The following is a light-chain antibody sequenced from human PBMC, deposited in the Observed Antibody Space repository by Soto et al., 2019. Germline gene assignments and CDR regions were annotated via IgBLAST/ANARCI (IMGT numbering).Light chain of an antibody. J-gene: IGLJ1*01. Sequence: QSALTLPPSVSGSPGQSVTISCTGTSTDFVSYNRVSWYQQPPGTAPKLIIYEASNRPSGVPDRFSGSKSGNTASLTISGLPAADEADYYCSLYTSEKTYVFGTGNKVTVL. CDR1: STDFVSYNR. V-gene: IGLV2-18*01. CDR2: EAS. CDR3: SLYTSEKTYV.